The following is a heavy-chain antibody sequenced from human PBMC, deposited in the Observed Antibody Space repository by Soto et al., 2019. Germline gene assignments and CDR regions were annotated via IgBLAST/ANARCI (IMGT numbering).Heavy chain of an antibody. J-gene: IGHJ4*02. D-gene: IGHD5-12*01. CDR3: AKDSRLRYIDY. Sequence: EVQLLESGGCLVQPGGSLRLSCAASGFTFSRYAMSWVRQAPGKGLEWVSAISGSGGSTYYADSVKGRFTISRDNSKNALYLQMNSLRAEDTAVYTGAKDSRLRYIDYWGQGTLVTVSS. CDR2: ISGSGGST. CDR1: GFTFSRYA. V-gene: IGHV3-23*01.